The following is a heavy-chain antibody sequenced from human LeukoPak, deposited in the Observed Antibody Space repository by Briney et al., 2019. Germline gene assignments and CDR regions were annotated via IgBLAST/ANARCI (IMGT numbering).Heavy chain of an antibody. CDR3: ARGLVVVPAAIDY. V-gene: IGHV4-30-2*01. D-gene: IGHD2-2*01. CDR2: IYHSGSV. Sequence: SETLSLTCTVSGGSISSGGYYWTWIRQPPGKGLEWIGNIYHSGSVKYNPSLKSRVTKSIDTAKNQFSLKLNSINAADTAVYYCARGLVVVPAAIDYWGQGTLVTVSS. CDR1: GGSISSGGYY. J-gene: IGHJ4*02.